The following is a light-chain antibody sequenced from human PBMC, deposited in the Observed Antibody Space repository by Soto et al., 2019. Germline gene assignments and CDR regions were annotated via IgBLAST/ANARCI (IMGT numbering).Light chain of an antibody. CDR2: GAS. CDR1: QSVSSN. V-gene: IGKV3-15*01. CDR3: QQYDNWPPA. Sequence: EIVMTQSPATLSVSPGERATLSCRASQSVSSNLAWYQQKTCQAPRLLIYGASTRATGIPARFSGSGSGTEFTLTISSRQSEDFAFYYCQQYDNWPPAFGQGTRLEI. J-gene: IGKJ5*01.